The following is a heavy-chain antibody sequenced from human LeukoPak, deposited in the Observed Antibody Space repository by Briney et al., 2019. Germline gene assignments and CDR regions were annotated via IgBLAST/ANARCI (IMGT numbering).Heavy chain of an antibody. D-gene: IGHD2-2*01. CDR1: GLTFSSYG. CDR2: IRYDGSKK. V-gene: IGHV3-30*02. CDR3: AKDSYHCSSSSRPTYFYYMDV. Sequence: GGSLRLSCAASGLTFSSYGMHWVRQAPGKGLEWVAFIRYDGSKKYYADSVKGRFTISRDNSKSTLYLQMNSLRAEDTAVYYCAKDSYHCSSSSRPTYFYYMDVWGKGATVTVSS. J-gene: IGHJ6*03.